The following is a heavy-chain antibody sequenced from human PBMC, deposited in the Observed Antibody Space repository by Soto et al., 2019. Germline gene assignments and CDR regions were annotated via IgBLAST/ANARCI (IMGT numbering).Heavy chain of an antibody. Sequence: QVQLVQSGAEVKKPGASVKVSCKASGYTFTGHYMHWVRQAPGQGLEWMGWINPNSGGTNYAQKFEGGVTMTRETYIGTVYMELSRLRSDDTAVYYCARDTVDTDFVTFVDYWGQGTLVTVSS. CDR1: GYTFTGHY. V-gene: IGHV1-2*02. J-gene: IGHJ4*02. CDR2: INPNSGGT. D-gene: IGHD5-18*01. CDR3: ARDTVDTDFVTFVDY.